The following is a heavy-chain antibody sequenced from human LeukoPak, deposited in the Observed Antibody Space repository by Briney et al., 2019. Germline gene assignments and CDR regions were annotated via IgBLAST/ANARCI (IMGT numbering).Heavy chain of an antibody. D-gene: IGHD6-19*01. CDR3: ASSSYSSGWSYAFDI. CDR1: GYTFTSYA. V-gene: IGHV7-4-1*02. Sequence: GASVKVSCKASGYTFTSYAMNWVQQAPGQGLEWIGWINTNTGNPTYAQGFTGRFVFSLDTSVSTAYLQISSLKAEDTAVYYCASSSYSSGWSYAFDIWGQGTMVTVSS. J-gene: IGHJ3*02. CDR2: INTNTGNP.